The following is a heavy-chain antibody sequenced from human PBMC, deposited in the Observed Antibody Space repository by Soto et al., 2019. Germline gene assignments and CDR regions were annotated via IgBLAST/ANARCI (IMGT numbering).Heavy chain of an antibody. Sequence: VGSLRLSCATSGLTFSNYAMSWVRQAPGGRLEWVSSMSGSSSTTYYADSVKGRFTISRDRSKNALYLQMSSLRAEDTALYYCAKNQERELPRVIDFWGQGTLVTVSS. CDR1: GLTFSNYA. D-gene: IGHD1-7*01. CDR3: AKNQERELPRVIDF. V-gene: IGHV3-23*01. CDR2: MSGSSSTT. J-gene: IGHJ4*02.